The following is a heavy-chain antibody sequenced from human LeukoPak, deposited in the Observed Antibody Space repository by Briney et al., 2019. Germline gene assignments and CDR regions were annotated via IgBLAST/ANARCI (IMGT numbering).Heavy chain of an antibody. J-gene: IGHJ6*02. Sequence: GRSLRLSCAASGFTFSSYGMHWVRQAPGKGLEWVAVISYDGSNKYYADSVKGRFTISRDNPKNTLYLQMSSLRAEDTAVYYCAKHRGYSYGSLGMDVWGQGTTVTVSS. CDR1: GFTFSSYG. D-gene: IGHD5-18*01. CDR2: ISYDGSNK. V-gene: IGHV3-30*18. CDR3: AKHRGYSYGSLGMDV.